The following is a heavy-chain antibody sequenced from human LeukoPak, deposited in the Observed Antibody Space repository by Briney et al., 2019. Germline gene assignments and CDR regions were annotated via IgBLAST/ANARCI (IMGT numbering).Heavy chain of an antibody. D-gene: IGHD2-21*02. CDR1: GFTVSSNY. CDR3: ARAVGVTAIHNAFDI. CDR2: IYSGGGT. J-gene: IGHJ3*02. Sequence: GGSLRLTCAASGFTVSSNYMSWVRQAPGKGLEWVSVIYSGGGTDYADSVKGRFTISRDNSKNTLYLQMNSLRAEDTAVYYCARAVGVTAIHNAFDIWGQGTMVTVSS. V-gene: IGHV3-66*02.